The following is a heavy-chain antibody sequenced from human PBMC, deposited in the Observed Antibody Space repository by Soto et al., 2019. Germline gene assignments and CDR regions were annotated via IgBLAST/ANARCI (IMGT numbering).Heavy chain of an antibody. Sequence: SETLSLTCTVSGGSIRNVYWSWIRQSPGKRLEWIGFIFHRGNAKYNPSLKSRVTISVDTSKNQFSLSMASVTAADTAVYFCARAHAPTLPFDYWGQGTLVTVSS. CDR2: IFHRGNA. V-gene: IGHV4-59*01. CDR1: GGSIRNVY. D-gene: IGHD2-15*01. J-gene: IGHJ4*01. CDR3: ARAHAPTLPFDY.